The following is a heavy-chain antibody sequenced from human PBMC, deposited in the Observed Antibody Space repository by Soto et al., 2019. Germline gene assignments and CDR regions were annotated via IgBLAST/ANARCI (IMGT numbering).Heavy chain of an antibody. Sequence: GSLRLSCAASGFTFSSYAMNWVRQAPGKGLEWVSAIRGSGGRTDYADSVKGRFTISRDNSKNTLYLQMNSLRAEDTAVYYCAKDVLPPPRFIYRDVGGKGTTVTVPS. CDR1: GFTFSSYA. J-gene: IGHJ6*03. D-gene: IGHD3-10*01. V-gene: IGHV3-23*01. CDR2: IRGSGGRT. CDR3: AKDVLPPPRFIYRDV.